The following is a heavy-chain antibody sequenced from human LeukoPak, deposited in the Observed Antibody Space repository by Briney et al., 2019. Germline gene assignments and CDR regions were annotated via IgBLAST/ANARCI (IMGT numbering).Heavy chain of an antibody. CDR1: GFTFSSYW. D-gene: IGHD6-6*01. V-gene: IGHV3-7*01. J-gene: IGHJ4*02. CDR3: AREGGGIAARPGYFDY. Sequence: GGSLRLSCAASGFTFSSYWMSWVRQAPGKGLEWVANIKQDGSEKYYVDSVKGRFTISRDNAKNSLYLQMNSLRAEDTAVYYCAREGGGIAARPGYFDYWGQGTLVTVSS. CDR2: IKQDGSEK.